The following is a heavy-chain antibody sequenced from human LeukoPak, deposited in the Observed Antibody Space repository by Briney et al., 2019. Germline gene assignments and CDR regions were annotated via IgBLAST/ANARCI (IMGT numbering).Heavy chain of an antibody. J-gene: IGHJ3*02. CDR1: GGSISSYY. V-gene: IGHV4-34*01. CDR2: INHSGGT. Sequence: SETLSLTCTVSGGSISSYYWSWIRQPPGKGLGWIGEINHSGGTNYNPSLKSRVTISVDTSKNQFSLKLSSVTAADTAVYYCARQRPITIFGVVIIRDAFDIWGQGTMVTVSS. CDR3: ARQRPITIFGVVIIRDAFDI. D-gene: IGHD3-3*01.